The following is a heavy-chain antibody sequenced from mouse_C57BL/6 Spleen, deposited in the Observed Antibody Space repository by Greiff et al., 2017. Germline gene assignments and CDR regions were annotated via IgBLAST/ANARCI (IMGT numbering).Heavy chain of an antibody. V-gene: IGHV1-15*01. J-gene: IGHJ4*01. CDR3: TRSASKPFYAMDY. Sequence: VQLQQSGAELVRPGASVTLSCKASGYTFTDYEMHWVKQTPVHGLEWIGAIDPETGGTAYNQKFKGKAILTADKSSSTAYMELRSLTSEDSAVYYCTRSASKPFYAMDYWGQGTSVTVSS. CDR2: IDPETGGT. D-gene: IGHD2-5*01. CDR1: GYTFTDYE.